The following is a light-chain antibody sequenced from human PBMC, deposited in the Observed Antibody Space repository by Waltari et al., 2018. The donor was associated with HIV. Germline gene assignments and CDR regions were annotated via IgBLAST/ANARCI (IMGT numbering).Light chain of an antibody. Sequence: SYELTQPPSVSVSPGQTASITCSGDKLADKYTCWYKQKPGQSPVLVIFQDNKRPSGIPERFSASNSGNTATLTISGTQAIDEADYYCQAWVTSTVVFGGGTKLTVL. CDR3: QAWVTSTVV. J-gene: IGLJ2*01. V-gene: IGLV3-1*01. CDR1: KLADKY. CDR2: QDN.